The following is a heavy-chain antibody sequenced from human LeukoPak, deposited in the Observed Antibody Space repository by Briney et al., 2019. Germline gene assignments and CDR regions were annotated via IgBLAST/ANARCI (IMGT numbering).Heavy chain of an antibody. D-gene: IGHD3-10*01. CDR1: GFTFSSYA. CDR2: ISSNGGST. Sequence: PGGSLRLSCAASGFTFSSYAMHWVRQAPGKGLEYVSAISSNGGSTYYANSVKGRFTISIDNSKNTLYLQMGSLRAEDMAVYYCARSVTMVRGVTSWNWFDPWGQGTLVTVSS. V-gene: IGHV3-64*01. J-gene: IGHJ5*02. CDR3: ARSVTMVRGVTSWNWFDP.